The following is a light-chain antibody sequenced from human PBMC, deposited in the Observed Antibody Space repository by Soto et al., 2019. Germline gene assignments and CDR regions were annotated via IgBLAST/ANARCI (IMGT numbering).Light chain of an antibody. CDR2: AAS. V-gene: IGKV3-20*01. CDR3: QEYACPPWR. J-gene: IGKJ1*01. Sequence: PGERATLSCRASQSVSRYLAWYQQKPGQAPRPLIYAASNRAPGIPDRFRGSGSGTDFSLTISRFEPEDFAVYYCQEYACPPWRFAQGTKVDIK. CDR1: QSVSRY.